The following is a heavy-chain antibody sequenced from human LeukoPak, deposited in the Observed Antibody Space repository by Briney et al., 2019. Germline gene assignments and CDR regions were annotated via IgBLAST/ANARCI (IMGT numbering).Heavy chain of an antibody. CDR1: GFTFSSYA. CDR2: ISGSGGST. CDR3: AKVRSARRITIFGVVTHYYMDA. V-gene: IGHV3-23*01. J-gene: IGHJ6*03. Sequence: GGSLRLSCAASGFTFSSYAMSWVRQAPGKGLEWVSAISGSGGSTYYADSVKGRFTISRDNSKNTLYLQMNSLRAEDTAVYYCAKVRSARRITIFGVVTHYYMDAWGKGTTVTVSS. D-gene: IGHD3-3*01.